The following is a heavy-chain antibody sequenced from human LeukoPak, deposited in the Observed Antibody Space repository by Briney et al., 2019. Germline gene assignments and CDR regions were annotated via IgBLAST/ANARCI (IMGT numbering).Heavy chain of an antibody. Sequence: GASVKVSCKASGYTFTDYYMHWVRQAPGQGLEWMGWINPNNGGTNYAQMFQGRVTMTRDTSISTAYMELSSLRSDDTAVYYCARDKGPTSEVWFDPWGQGTLVTVSS. J-gene: IGHJ5*02. CDR1: GYTFTDYY. D-gene: IGHD3-16*01. CDR2: INPNNGGT. CDR3: ARDKGPTSEVWFDP. V-gene: IGHV1-2*02.